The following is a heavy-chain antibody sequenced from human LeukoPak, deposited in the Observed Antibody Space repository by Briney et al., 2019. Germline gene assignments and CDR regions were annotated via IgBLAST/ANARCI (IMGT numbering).Heavy chain of an antibody. CDR3: ARLYYDSSGYYQICYFDY. CDR2: IYYSGST. J-gene: IGHJ4*02. CDR1: GGSISSGNYY. Sequence: SETLSLTCTVSGGSISSGNYYWGWIRQPPGKGLEWIGNIYYSGSTYYNPSLKSRVTISVDTSKNQFSLKLSSVTAADTAVYYCARLYYDSSGYYQICYFDYWGQGALVTVSS. D-gene: IGHD3-22*01. V-gene: IGHV4-39*01.